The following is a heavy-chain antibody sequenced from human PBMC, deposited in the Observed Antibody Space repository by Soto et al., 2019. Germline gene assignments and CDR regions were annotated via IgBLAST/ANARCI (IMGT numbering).Heavy chain of an antibody. J-gene: IGHJ6*02. CDR2: IIPIFGTA. CDR1: GGTFSSYA. Sequence: QVQLVQSGAEVKKPGSSVNVSCKASGGTFSSYAISWVRQAPGQGLEWMGGIIPIFGTANYAQKFQGRATITADKSTSTAYMELSSLRSEDTAVYYCAGRFSGSSMIYCYFGMDVWGQGTTVTVSS. V-gene: IGHV1-69*14. CDR3: AGRFSGSSMIYCYFGMDV. D-gene: IGHD6-6*01.